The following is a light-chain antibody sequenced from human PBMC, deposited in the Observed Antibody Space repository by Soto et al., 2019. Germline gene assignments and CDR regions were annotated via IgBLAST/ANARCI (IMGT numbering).Light chain of an antibody. V-gene: IGKV3-15*01. CDR3: QQYFEWPPMT. CDR1: ETVATN. CDR2: GAS. Sequence: EVVMTQSPATLSASPGERATLSCWASETVATNLAGYQQKPGQAPRLLISGASTRAAGITERFRGSGSGTEVTLTISSLRSEDSGIYYCQQYFEWPPMTFGQGTKVEI. J-gene: IGKJ1*01.